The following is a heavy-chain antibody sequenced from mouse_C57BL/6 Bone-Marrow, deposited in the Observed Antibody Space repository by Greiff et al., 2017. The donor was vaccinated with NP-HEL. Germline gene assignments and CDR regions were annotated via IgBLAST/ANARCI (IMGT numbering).Heavy chain of an antibody. Sequence: QVQLQQSGAELAKPGASVKLSCKASGYTFTSYWMHWVKQRPGQGREWIGYINPSSGYTKYNQKFKDKATLTADKSSSTAYMQLSSLTYEDSAVYYCARENVNYPFDDWGQGTTLTVSS. CDR1: GYTFTSYW. D-gene: IGHD2-1*01. CDR3: ARENVNYPFDD. V-gene: IGHV1-7*01. J-gene: IGHJ2*01. CDR2: INPSSGYT.